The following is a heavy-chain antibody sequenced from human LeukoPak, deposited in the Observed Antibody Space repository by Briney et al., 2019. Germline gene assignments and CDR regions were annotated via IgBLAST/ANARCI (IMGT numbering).Heavy chain of an antibody. J-gene: IGHJ4*02. D-gene: IGHD6-13*01. Sequence: PGGSLRLSCAASGFTFSNAWMSWVSQAPGKGLEWVGRIKSKTDDGTTNYAAPVKGRFTISRDDSKNTLYLQMNSLKTEDTAVYYCTTGGIAAAALTDFDYWGQGTLVTVSS. CDR2: IKSKTDDGTT. CDR1: GFTFSNAW. V-gene: IGHV3-15*01. CDR3: TTGGIAAAALTDFDY.